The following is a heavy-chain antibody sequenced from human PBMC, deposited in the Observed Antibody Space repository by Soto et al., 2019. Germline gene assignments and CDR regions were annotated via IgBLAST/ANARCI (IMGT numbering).Heavy chain of an antibody. CDR1: GGSISSSNW. V-gene: IGHV4-4*02. Sequence: PSETLSLTCAVSGGSISSSNWWSWVRQPPGKGLEWIGEIYHSGSTNYNPSLKSRITINPDTSKNQFSLQLNSVTPEDTALYYCASSDRSGFGFDYWGQGTLVTVSS. J-gene: IGHJ4*02. CDR2: IYHSGST. CDR3: ASSDRSGFGFDY. D-gene: IGHD3-22*01.